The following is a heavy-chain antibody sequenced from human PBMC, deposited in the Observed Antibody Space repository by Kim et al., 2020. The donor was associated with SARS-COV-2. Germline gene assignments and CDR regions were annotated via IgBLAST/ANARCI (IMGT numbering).Heavy chain of an antibody. CDR2: ISSSGSTI. CDR1: GFTFSDYY. CDR3: ARDQTYYYDSSGYYYGWYFDL. J-gene: IGHJ2*01. D-gene: IGHD3-22*01. Sequence: GGSLRLSCAASGFTFSDYYMSWIRQAPGKGLEWVSYISSSGSTIYYADSVKGRFTISRDNAKNSLYLQMNSLRAEDTAVYYCARDQTYYYDSSGYYYGWYFDLWGRGTLVTVSS. V-gene: IGHV3-11*01.